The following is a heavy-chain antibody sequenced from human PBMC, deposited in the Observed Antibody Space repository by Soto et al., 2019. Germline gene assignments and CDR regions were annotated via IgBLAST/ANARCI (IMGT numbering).Heavy chain of an antibody. D-gene: IGHD3-22*01. V-gene: IGHV1-18*04. CDR1: GYTFTSYG. J-gene: IGHJ4*02. CDR2: ISAYNGNT. Sequence: ASVKVSCKASGYTFTSYGISCVRQAPGQGLEWMGWISAYNGNTNYAQKLQGRVTMTTDTSTSTAYMELRSLRSDDTAVYYCARTYYYDSSGYYYFDYWGQGTLVTVSS. CDR3: ARTYYYDSSGYYYFDY.